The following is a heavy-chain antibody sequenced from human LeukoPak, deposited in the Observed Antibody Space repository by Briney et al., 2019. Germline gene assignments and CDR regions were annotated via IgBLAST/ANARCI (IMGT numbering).Heavy chain of an antibody. CDR3: ARDYGLRCGGVLSKAGTGACWFDP. CDR1: GASIYTVGSF. D-gene: IGHD6-13*01. Sequence: SETLSLTCAVSGASIYTVGSFWGWIRQPPGKGLEWIGSVFYSGSANYNPSLQSRVTISVDTSRNQFSLRLSSVTAADTAVYYCARDYGLRCGGVLSKAGTGACWFDPWGQGTLVTVSS. CDR2: VFYSGSA. J-gene: IGHJ5*02. V-gene: IGHV4-39*02.